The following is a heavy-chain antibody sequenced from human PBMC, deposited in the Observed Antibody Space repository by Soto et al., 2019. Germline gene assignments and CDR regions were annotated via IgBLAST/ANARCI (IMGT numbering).Heavy chain of an antibody. CDR3: ANTTVSVGYYYAMDV. V-gene: IGHV3-23*01. CDR1: GFTFRNYA. J-gene: IGHJ6*02. D-gene: IGHD4-17*01. CDR2: ISGSGGST. Sequence: EVQLLESGGGWVQPGGFLRLSCAASGFTFRNYAMSWVRQAPGKGLEWVSTISGSGGSTYYADSVKGRFTISRDNSQNPLYLQMNSLRAEDTAVYYCANTTVSVGYYYAMDVWGQGTTVTVSS.